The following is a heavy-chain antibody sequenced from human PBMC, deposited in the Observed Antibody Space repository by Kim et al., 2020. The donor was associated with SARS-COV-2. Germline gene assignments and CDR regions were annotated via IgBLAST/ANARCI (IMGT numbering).Heavy chain of an antibody. V-gene: IGHV3-66*01. J-gene: IGHJ4*02. CDR3: AREFFHSSGYYTDY. D-gene: IGHD3-22*01. Sequence: GGSLRLSCAASGFTVSSNYMSWVRQAPGKGLEWVSVIYSGGSTYYADSVKGRFTISRDNSKNTLYLQMNSLRAEDTAVYYCAREFFHSSGYYTDYWRQGTLLTVPS. CDR2: IYSGGST. CDR1: GFTVSSNY.